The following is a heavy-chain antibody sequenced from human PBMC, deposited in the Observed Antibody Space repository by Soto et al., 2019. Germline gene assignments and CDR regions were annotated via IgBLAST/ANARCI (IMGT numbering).Heavy chain of an antibody. CDR3: AREARSSGRSRYCSSTSCPDYYYMDV. J-gene: IGHJ6*03. Sequence: SETLSLTCAVYGGSFSGYYWSWIRQPPGKGLEWIGEINHSGSTNYNPSLKSRVTISVDTSKNQFSLKLSSVTAADTAVYYCAREARSSGRSRYCSSTSCPDYYYMDVWGKGTTVTVSS. V-gene: IGHV4-34*01. CDR2: INHSGST. CDR1: GGSFSGYY. D-gene: IGHD2-2*01.